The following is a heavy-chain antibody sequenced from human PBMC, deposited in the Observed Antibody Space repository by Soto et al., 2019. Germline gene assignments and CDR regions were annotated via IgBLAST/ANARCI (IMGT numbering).Heavy chain of an antibody. CDR2: INSDGSST. V-gene: IGHV3-74*01. D-gene: IGHD3-10*01. Sequence: EVQLVESGGGLVQPGGSMRLSCAASGFTFSSYWMHWVRQAPGKGLVWVSRINSDGSSTSYADSVKGRFTISRDNAKNTLYLQMNSLRAEDTAVYYCARVLRGVIMLYGMYVWGQGTTVTVSS. J-gene: IGHJ6*02. CDR3: ARVLRGVIMLYGMYV. CDR1: GFTFSSYW.